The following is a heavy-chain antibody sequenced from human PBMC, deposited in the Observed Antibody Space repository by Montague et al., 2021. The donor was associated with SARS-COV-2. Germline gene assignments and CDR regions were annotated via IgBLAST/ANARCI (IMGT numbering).Heavy chain of an antibody. CDR2: VYYSRGT. D-gene: IGHD2-15*01. J-gene: IGHJ4*02. V-gene: IGHV4-39*01. CDR1: GVSISSSNYY. Sequence: SETLSLTCSVSGVSISSSNYYWGWVRQPPGKGLEWIGSVYYSRGTNYNPSLESRVTISVDTSKNQFSLRLSSATAADTAVYYCGGGIGSWWAVGYWGQGTLVTVSS. CDR3: GGGIGSWWAVGY.